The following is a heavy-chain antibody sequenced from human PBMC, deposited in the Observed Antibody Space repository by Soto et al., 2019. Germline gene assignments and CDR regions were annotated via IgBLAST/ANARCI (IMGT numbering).Heavy chain of an antibody. CDR3: ARGTFGVVKD. CDR1: GGSISSYY. Sequence: TSETLSLTCTVSGGSISSYYWSCIRQPPGKGLEWIGYMYYSGSTNYNPSLKSRVTISIDTSRNQFSLKLSSVTAADTAVYYCARGTFGVVKDWGQGTLVTVSS. V-gene: IGHV4-59*01. CDR2: MYYSGST. D-gene: IGHD3-3*01. J-gene: IGHJ4*02.